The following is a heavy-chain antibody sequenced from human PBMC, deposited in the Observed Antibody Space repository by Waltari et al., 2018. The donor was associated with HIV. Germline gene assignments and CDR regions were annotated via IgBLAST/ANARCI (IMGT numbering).Heavy chain of an antibody. CDR3: TTLVLLGVGMDV. Sequence: EVQLVESGGGLVKPGGSLRLSCAASGFTFSNAWMSWVRQAPGKGVEGGGRIKSKTDGGTTDYAAPVKGIFTSSRDDSKNTLYLQMNSLKTEDTAVYYCTTLVLLGVGMDVWGQGTTVTVSS. J-gene: IGHJ6*02. CDR2: IKSKTDGGTT. V-gene: IGHV3-15*01. D-gene: IGHD3-10*01. CDR1: GFTFSNAW.